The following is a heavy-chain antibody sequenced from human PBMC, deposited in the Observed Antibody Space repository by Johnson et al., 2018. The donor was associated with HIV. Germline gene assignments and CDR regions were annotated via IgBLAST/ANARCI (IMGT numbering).Heavy chain of an antibody. V-gene: IGHV3-30*04. J-gene: IGHJ3*02. CDR1: GFTFSSYA. Sequence: QVQLVESGGGVVQPGRSLRLSCAASGFTFSSYAMHWVRQAPGKGLEWVAVISYDGSNKYYADSVKGRFTISRDNSKNTLYLQMNSLRAEDMAVYYCTRGRSQGAFDIWGQGTMVTVSS. D-gene: IGHD1-26*01. CDR2: ISYDGSNK. CDR3: TRGRSQGAFDI.